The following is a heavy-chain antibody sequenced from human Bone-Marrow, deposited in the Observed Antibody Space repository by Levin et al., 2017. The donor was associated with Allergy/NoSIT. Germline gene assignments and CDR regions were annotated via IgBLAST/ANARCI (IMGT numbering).Heavy chain of an antibody. Sequence: ETLSLTCAASGFTFSSYAMSWVRQAPGKGLEWVSGISGSGGSTYYADSVKGRFTISRDNSKNTLYLQMNSLRAEDTAVYYCAPTYDFWSGYPYGMDVWGQGTTVTVSS. CDR2: ISGSGGST. V-gene: IGHV3-23*01. J-gene: IGHJ6*02. CDR1: GFTFSSYA. CDR3: APTYDFWSGYPYGMDV. D-gene: IGHD3-3*01.